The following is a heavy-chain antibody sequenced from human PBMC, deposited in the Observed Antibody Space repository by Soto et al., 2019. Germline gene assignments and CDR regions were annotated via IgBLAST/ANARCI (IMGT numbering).Heavy chain of an antibody. V-gene: IGHV1-69*01. CDR3: ATECSDNPARPFDS. CDR1: GVTFSSET. D-gene: IGHD2-15*01. J-gene: IGHJ4*02. CDR2: IIPIFGTP. Sequence: QVQLVQSGAEVKKPGSSVKVSCKASGVTFSSETISWVRQAPGQGLEWMGGIIPIFGTPDYAQRFQGRVTVNEAESTTTVYMEVRSLRSDATAEYDCATECSDNPARPFDSWGQGTLVTVSS.